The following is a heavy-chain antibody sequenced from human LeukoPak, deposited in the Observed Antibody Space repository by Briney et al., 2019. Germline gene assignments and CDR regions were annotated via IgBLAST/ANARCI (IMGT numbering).Heavy chain of an antibody. CDR1: AFTFSDYY. CDR3: ARVESSSWYFQH. V-gene: IGHV3-11*01. CDR2: ISSSGTTK. Sequence: PGGSLRLSCAASAFTFSDYYMSWIRQAPGKGLEWVSYISSSGTTKYLADSVKGRFTVSRDNANNSLYLQMNSLRADDTAVYYCARVESSSWYFQHWGQGTLVTVSS. J-gene: IGHJ1*01. D-gene: IGHD6-13*01.